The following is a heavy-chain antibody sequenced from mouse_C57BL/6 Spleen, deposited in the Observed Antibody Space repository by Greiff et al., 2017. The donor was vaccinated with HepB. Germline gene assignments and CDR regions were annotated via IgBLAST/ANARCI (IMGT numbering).Heavy chain of an antibody. D-gene: IGHD2-10*01. CDR3: ARAYYGNSFAY. CDR1: GFTFSDYG. J-gene: IGHJ3*01. CDR2: ISSGSSTI. V-gene: IGHV5-17*01. Sequence: EVQLVESGGGLVKPGGSLKLSCAASGFTFSDYGMHWVRQAPEKGLEWVAYISSGSSTIYYADTVKGRFTISRDNAKNTLFLQMTSLRSEDTAMYYCARAYYGNSFAYWGQGTLVTVSA.